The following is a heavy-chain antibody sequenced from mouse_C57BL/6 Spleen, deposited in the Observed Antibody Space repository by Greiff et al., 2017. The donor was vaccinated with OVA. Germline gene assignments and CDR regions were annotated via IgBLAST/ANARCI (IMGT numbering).Heavy chain of an antibody. Sequence: QVQLKQPGAELVKPGASVKMSCKASGYTFTSYWITWVKQRPGQGLEWIGDIYPGSGSTNYNEKFKSKATLTVDTSSSTAYMQLSSLTSEDSAVYYCARTPYYGSSLEDYWGQGTSVTVSS. CDR2: IYPGSGST. CDR1: GYTFTSYW. CDR3: ARTPYYGSSLEDY. J-gene: IGHJ4*01. D-gene: IGHD1-1*01. V-gene: IGHV1-55*01.